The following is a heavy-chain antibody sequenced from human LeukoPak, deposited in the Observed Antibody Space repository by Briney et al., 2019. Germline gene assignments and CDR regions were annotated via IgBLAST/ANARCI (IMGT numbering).Heavy chain of an antibody. V-gene: IGHV3-23*01. D-gene: IGHD3-22*01. CDR1: GITLSNYG. CDR2: ISGSGGGT. J-gene: IGHJ4*02. Sequence: GGSLRLSCAVSGITLSNYGMSWVRQAPGKGLGWVAGISGSGGGTNYADSVQGRFTISRDNPKNTLYLQMNGPRAEDTAVYFCAKRGVVIRVILVGFHKEAYYFDSWGQGALVTVSS. CDR3: AKRGVVIRVILVGFHKEAYYFDS.